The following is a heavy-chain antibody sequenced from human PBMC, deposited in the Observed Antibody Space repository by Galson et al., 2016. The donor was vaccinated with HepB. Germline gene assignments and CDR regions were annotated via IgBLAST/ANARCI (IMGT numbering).Heavy chain of an antibody. J-gene: IGHJ4*02. CDR2: ISSTSTI. CDR3: ARVLGSGWYVDY. V-gene: IGHV3-48*04. D-gene: IGHD6-19*01. Sequence: SLRLSCAASGFTFSSFGMNWVRQAPGKGLEWVSYISSTSTIYYADSVKGRFTISRDNAKNSLYLQMNSLRAEDTAVYYCARVLGSGWYVDYWGQGTLVTVSS. CDR1: GFTFSSFG.